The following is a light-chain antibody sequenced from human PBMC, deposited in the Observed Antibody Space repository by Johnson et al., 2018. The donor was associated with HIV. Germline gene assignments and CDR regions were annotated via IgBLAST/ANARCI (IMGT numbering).Light chain of an antibody. CDR2: DNN. CDR3: GTWDGSLRAEAV. Sequence: QSMLTQPPSVSAAPGQKVTISCSGSSSNIGNNYVSWYQQLPGTAPKLLIYDNNQRPSGIPDRFSGSKSGTSATLGITGLQTGDEADYYCGTWDGSLRAEAVFGSGTKVTVL. CDR1: SSNIGNNY. V-gene: IGLV1-51*01. J-gene: IGLJ1*01.